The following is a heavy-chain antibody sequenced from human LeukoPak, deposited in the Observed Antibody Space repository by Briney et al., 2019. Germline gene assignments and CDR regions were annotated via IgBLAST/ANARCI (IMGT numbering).Heavy chain of an antibody. CDR1: GYSFVSYG. CDR2: ISAYNGKT. Sequence: ASVNVSCKASGYSFVSYGINWVRQAPGQGLEWMGCISAYNGKTDVAQKLRGRVTMTTDTSTTTAYMELRGLRSDDTAVYYCMRDFRGINNWNDRLDYWGQGTLLTVSS. CDR3: MRDFRGINNWNDRLDY. V-gene: IGHV1-18*01. J-gene: IGHJ4*02. D-gene: IGHD1-20*01.